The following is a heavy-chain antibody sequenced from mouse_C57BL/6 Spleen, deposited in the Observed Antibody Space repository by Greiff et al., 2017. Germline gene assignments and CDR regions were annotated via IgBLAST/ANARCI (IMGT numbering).Heavy chain of an antibody. CDR1: GYSIPSGYY. D-gene: IGHD2-4*01. J-gene: IGHJ3*01. Sequence: EVQRVESGPGLVKPSQSLSLTCSVTGYSIPSGYYWNWIRQFPGNKLEWMGYIIYDGSNNYNPSLKNRISITRDTSKNQFFLKLNSVTTEDTATYYCARDDYGAWFAYWGQGTLVTVSA. V-gene: IGHV3-6*01. CDR2: IIYDGSN. CDR3: ARDDYGAWFAY.